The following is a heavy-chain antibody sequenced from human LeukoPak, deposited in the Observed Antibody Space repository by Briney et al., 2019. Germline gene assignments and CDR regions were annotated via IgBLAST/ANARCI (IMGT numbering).Heavy chain of an antibody. J-gene: IGHJ4*02. CDR3: AREIFGSGSCPDY. CDR2: IWHDGSHK. D-gene: IGHD3-10*01. CDR1: GFAFNTYA. Sequence: PGRSLRLSCAASGFAFNTYAMHWVRQVPGKGLEWVTLIWHDGSHKFYIDSVRGRFTISRDNSRNTVYLQMNGLRAEDTAVYYCAREIFGSGSCPDYWGQGTLVTVSS. V-gene: IGHV3-33*01.